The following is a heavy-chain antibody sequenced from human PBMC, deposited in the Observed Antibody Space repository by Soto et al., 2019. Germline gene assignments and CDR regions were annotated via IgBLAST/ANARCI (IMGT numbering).Heavy chain of an antibody. D-gene: IGHD6-19*01. J-gene: IGHJ6*02. CDR3: ARAVAGFGYYYYGMDV. CDR2: ISAYNGNT. V-gene: IGHV1-18*01. Sequence: ASVKVSCKASGYTFTSYGISWVRQAPGQGLEWMGWISAYNGNTNYAQKLQGRVTMTTDTSTSTAYMELRSLRSDDTAVYYCARAVAGFGYYYYGMDVWGQGATVTVSS. CDR1: GYTFTSYG.